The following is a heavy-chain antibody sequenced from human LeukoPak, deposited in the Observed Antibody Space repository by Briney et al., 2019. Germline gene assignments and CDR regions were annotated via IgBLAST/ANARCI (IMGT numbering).Heavy chain of an antibody. CDR3: AHLGRYYYMDV. Sequence: SETLSLTCAVYGGSFSGYYWSWIRQPPGKGLEWIGEINHSGSTNYNPSLKSRVTISVDTSKNQSSLKLSSVTAADTAVYYCAHLGRYYYMDVWGKGTTVTVSS. CDR2: INHSGST. CDR1: GGSFSGYY. V-gene: IGHV4-34*01. J-gene: IGHJ6*03. D-gene: IGHD3/OR15-3a*01.